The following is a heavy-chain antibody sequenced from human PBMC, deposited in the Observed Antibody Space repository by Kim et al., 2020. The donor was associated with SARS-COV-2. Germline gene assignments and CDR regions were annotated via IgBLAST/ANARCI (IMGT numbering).Heavy chain of an antibody. CDR3: ARLRDVEAVIYGMDV. Sequence: GESLKISCKGSGYSFTSYWISWVRQMPGKGLEWMGRIDPSDAYTNYSPSFQGHVTISADKSISTAYLQWSSLKASDTAMYYCARLRDVEAVIYGMDVWGQVTTVTVSS. V-gene: IGHV5-10-1*01. D-gene: IGHD2-15*01. J-gene: IGHJ6*02. CDR1: GYSFTSYW. CDR2: IDPSDAYT.